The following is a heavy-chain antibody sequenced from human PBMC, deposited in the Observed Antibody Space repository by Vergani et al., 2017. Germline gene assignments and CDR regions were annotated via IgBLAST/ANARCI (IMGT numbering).Heavy chain of an antibody. CDR3: AKLEKGYAFDF. J-gene: IGHJ3*01. CDR2: IYSGGSST. Sequence: EVQLLESGGGLVQPGGSLRLSCAASGFTFSSYAMSWVRQAPGKGLEWVSVIYSGGSSTYYADSVKGRFTISRDNSKNTLYLQMNSLRAEDTAVYYCAKLEKGYAFDFWGQGTMVTVSS. D-gene: IGHD5-24*01. CDR1: GFTFSSYA. V-gene: IGHV3-23*03.